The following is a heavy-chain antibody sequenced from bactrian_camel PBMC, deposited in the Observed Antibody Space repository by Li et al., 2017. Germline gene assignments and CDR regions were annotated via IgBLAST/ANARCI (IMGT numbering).Heavy chain of an antibody. CDR1: GYTLDVSD. Sequence: VQLVESGGGSVQAGETLTLSCTASGYTLDVSDVAWYRQAPGNECERVSTIYSDGTPYYADSVKGRFSISTDNAKNTVYLEMNSLKPEDIAMYYCAADFPFVPVYGGTRCAGDYWGQGTQVTVS. J-gene: IGHJ4*01. V-gene: IGHV3S63*01. D-gene: IGHD7*01. CDR3: AADFPFVPVYGGTRCAGDY. CDR2: IYSDGTP.